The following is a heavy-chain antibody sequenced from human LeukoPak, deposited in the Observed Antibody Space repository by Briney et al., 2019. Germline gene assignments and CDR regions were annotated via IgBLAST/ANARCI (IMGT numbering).Heavy chain of an antibody. V-gene: IGHV3-74*01. Sequence: GGSLRLSCAASGFTFSQYWMHWVRQVPGKGPMCVSGINSDGRSTYYAGFVKGRFTISRDNAKNTLYLQMNSLGAEDTAIYYCARGTNSWNDEGWFDPWGQGTLVTVSS. J-gene: IGHJ5*02. CDR2: INSDGRST. CDR3: ARGTNSWNDEGWFDP. D-gene: IGHD1-1*01. CDR1: GFTFSQYW.